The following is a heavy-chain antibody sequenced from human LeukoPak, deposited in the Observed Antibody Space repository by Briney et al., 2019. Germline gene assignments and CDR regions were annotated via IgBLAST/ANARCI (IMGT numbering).Heavy chain of an antibody. Sequence: SETLSLTCTVSGGSISSYYLSWIRQPAGKGLEWIGRIYTSGSTNYNPSLKSRVTMSVDTSKNQFSLKLSSVTAADTAVYYCTQYSSSASLLLWGQGTLVTFSS. J-gene: IGHJ4*02. V-gene: IGHV4-4*07. CDR2: IYTSGST. D-gene: IGHD6-13*01. CDR3: TQYSSSASLLL. CDR1: GGSISSYY.